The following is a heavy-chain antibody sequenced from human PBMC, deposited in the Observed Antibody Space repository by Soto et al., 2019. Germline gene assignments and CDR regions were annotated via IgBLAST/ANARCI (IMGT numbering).Heavy chain of an antibody. D-gene: IGHD1-1*01. J-gene: IGHJ4*02. CDR2: IYYSGST. V-gene: IGHV4-59*01. CDR3: ARQTGAVDY. CDR1: GGPISSYY. Sequence: PSETLSLTCTVSGGPISSYYWSWIRQPPGKGLEWIGYIYYSGSTNYNPSLKSRVTISVDTSKNQFSLKLSSVTAADTAVYYCARQTGAVDYWGQGTLVTVSS.